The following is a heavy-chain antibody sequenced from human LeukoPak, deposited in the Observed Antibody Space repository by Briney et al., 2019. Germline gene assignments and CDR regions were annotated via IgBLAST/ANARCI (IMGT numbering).Heavy chain of an antibody. J-gene: IGHJ6*02. Sequence: GGSLRLSCAASGFTFSSDAMHWVRQAPGKGLEWVAVISYDGSNKYYADSVKGRFTISRDNSKNTLYLQMNSLRAEDTAVYYCAAVPPHYYYGMDVWGQGTTVTVSS. CDR3: AAVPPHYYYGMDV. CDR1: GFTFSSDA. D-gene: IGHD2-2*01. V-gene: IGHV3-30-3*01. CDR2: ISYDGSNK.